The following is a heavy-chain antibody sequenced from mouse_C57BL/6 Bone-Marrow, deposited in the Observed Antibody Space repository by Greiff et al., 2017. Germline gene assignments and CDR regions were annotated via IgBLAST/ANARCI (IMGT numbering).Heavy chain of an antibody. J-gene: IGHJ1*03. CDR2: ISSGSSTT. V-gene: IGHV5-17*01. D-gene: IGHD4-1*01. CDR3: AREGRRDWDWYV. Sequence: EVKVVESGGGLVKPGGSLKLSCAASGFTFSDYGMHWVRQAPEKGLEWVAYISSGSSTTYYTDTVKGRFTISRDNAKNTLYLQMTSRRSEDTAMYYCAREGRRDWDWYVWGTGTTLTVSS. CDR1: GFTFSDYG.